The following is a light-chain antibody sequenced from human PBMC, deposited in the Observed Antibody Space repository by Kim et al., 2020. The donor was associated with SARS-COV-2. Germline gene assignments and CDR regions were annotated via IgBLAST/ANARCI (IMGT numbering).Light chain of an antibody. J-gene: IGKJ2*01. V-gene: IGKV3-20*01. CDR2: AAS. Sequence: EIVLTQSPGTLSLSPGERATLSCRASQIVANSYLAWYQQKPGQAPRLLIYAASSRAAGIPDRFSGSGSGTDFTLTISRLEPEDFALYYCQQYGYSYTFGQGTKLEI. CDR3: QQYGYSYT. CDR1: QIVANSY.